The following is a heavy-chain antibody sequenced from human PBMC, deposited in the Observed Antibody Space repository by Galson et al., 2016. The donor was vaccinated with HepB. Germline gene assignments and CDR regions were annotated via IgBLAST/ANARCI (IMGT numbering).Heavy chain of an antibody. CDR2: IFYSGIT. Sequence: ETLSLTCTVSGGSMSTYYWSWIRQPPGKGLEWIGSIFYSGITYYNPSLTSRVTISLDTSKNQVSLKLSSVTAADTAVYYCARRVAVAGIYYFDYWGRGTLVTVSS. CDR1: GGSMSTYY. CDR3: ARRVAVAGIYYFDY. D-gene: IGHD6-19*01. V-gene: IGHV4-59*04. J-gene: IGHJ4*01.